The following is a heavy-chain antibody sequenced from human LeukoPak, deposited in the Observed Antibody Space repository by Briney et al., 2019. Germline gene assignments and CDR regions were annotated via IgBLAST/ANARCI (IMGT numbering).Heavy chain of an antibody. CDR2: IYYSGST. CDR3: ARRVAAAGNAFDI. Sequence: SETLSLTCTVSGGSISSYYWSWIRQPPGKGLEWIGYIYYSGSTNYNPSLKSRVTISVDTSKNQFSLKLSSVTAADTAVYYCARRVAAAGNAFDIWGQGTMVTVSS. D-gene: IGHD6-13*01. V-gene: IGHV4-59*08. CDR1: GGSISSYY. J-gene: IGHJ3*02.